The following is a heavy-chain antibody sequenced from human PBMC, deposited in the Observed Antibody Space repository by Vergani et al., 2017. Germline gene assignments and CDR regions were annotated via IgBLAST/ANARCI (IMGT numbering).Heavy chain of an antibody. CDR1: GYTFTSYD. CDR3: ARWLDSSDYYNYGMDV. D-gene: IGHD3-22*01. V-gene: IGHV1-8*01. Sequence: QVQLVQSGAEVKTPGASVKVSCKASGYTFTSYDINWVRQATGQGLEWMGWMNPNSGNTGYAQKFQGRVTMTRNTSISTAYMELSSLRSEDTAVYYCARWLDSSDYYNYGMDVWGQGTTVTVSS. J-gene: IGHJ6*02. CDR2: MNPNSGNT.